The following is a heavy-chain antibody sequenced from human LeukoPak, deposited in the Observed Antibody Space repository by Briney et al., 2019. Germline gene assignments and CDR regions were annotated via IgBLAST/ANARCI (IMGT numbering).Heavy chain of an antibody. Sequence: NAGGSLRLSCTASGFTFSGYSMNWIRKAPGKGLEWVSSFGTRSTSVYHAGSVKGRFAISRDNAKNSLYLQMNSLRAEDTALYYCAREVSEGFDFWGQGTLVTVSS. CDR2: FGTRSTSV. D-gene: IGHD3-22*01. CDR3: AREVSEGFDF. CDR1: GFTFSGYS. J-gene: IGHJ4*02. V-gene: IGHV3-21*01.